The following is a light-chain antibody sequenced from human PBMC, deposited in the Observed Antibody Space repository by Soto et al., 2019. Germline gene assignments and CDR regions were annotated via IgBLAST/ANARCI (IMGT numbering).Light chain of an antibody. CDR1: QSISSW. CDR3: QQYNSYRT. V-gene: IGKV1-5*03. J-gene: IGKJ1*01. Sequence: DIQMTQSPSTLSASVGEKVTITCRASQSISSWLAWYQQKPGKAPKLLIYKASSLESGVPSRFSGSGYGTDFTLTISSLQPDDFATYYCQQYNSYRTFGQGTKVDIK. CDR2: KAS.